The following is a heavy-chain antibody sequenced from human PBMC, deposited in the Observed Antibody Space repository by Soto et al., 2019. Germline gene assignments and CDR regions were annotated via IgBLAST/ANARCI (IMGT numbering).Heavy chain of an antibody. J-gene: IGHJ4*02. Sequence: SETLSLTCAGYGGSFSGYYWSWIRQPPGKGLEWIGEINHSGSTNYNPSLKSRVTISVDTSKNQFSLKLSSVTAADTAVYYCVGGTRIVVPGHWGQGTLVTVS. CDR2: INHSGST. CDR1: GGSFSGYY. D-gene: IGHD3-22*01. V-gene: IGHV4-34*01. CDR3: VGGTRIVVPGH.